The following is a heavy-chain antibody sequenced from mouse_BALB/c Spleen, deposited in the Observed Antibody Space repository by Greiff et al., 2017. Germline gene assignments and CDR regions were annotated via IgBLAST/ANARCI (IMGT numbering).Heavy chain of an antibody. D-gene: IGHD3-1*01. CDR2: IDPENGDT. CDR3: NAYSARATRAMDY. CDR1: GFNIKDYY. Sequence: EVKLVESGAELVRSGASVKLSCTASGFNIKDYYMHWVKQRPEQGLEWIGWIDPENGDTEYASKFQGKATMTADTSSNTAYLQLSSLTSEDTAVYYCNAYSARATRAMDYWGQGTSVTVSS. V-gene: IGHV14-4*02. J-gene: IGHJ4*01.